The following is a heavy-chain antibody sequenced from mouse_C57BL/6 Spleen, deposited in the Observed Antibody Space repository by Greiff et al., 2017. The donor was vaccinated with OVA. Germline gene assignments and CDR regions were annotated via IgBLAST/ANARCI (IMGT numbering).Heavy chain of an antibody. CDR1: GYSITSGYY. V-gene: IGHV3-6*01. D-gene: IGHD2-12*01. CDR3: ARGDYTPEDAMDY. CDR2: ISYDGSN. Sequence: EVQLQESGPGLVKPSQSLSLTCSVTGYSITSGYYWNWIRQFPGNKLEWMGYISYDGSNNYNPSLKNRISITRDTSKNQFFLKLNSVTTEDTATYYCARGDYTPEDAMDYWGQGTSVTVSS. J-gene: IGHJ4*01.